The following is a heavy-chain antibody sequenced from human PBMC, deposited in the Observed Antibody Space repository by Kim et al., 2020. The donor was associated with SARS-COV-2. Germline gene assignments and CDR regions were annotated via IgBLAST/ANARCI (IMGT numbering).Heavy chain of an antibody. CDR2: IYYSGRT. J-gene: IGHJ4*02. CDR3: ARLWNDAFDY. CDR1: GGSISSYY. Sequence: SETLSLTCTVSGGSISSYYWSWIRQPPGKGLEWIGYIYYSGRTNYNPSLKSRVTISVDTSKNQFSLKLSSVTAADTAVYYCARLWNDAFDYWGQGTLVTVSS. V-gene: IGHV4-59*08. D-gene: IGHD1-1*01.